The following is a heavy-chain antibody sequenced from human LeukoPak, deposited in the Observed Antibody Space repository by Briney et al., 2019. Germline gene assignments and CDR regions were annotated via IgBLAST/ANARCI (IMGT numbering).Heavy chain of an antibody. CDR2: IIPILGIA. CDR1: GGTFSSYA. J-gene: IGHJ4*02. CDR3: ARGGSTAGTVQIDY. D-gene: IGHD6-13*01. Sequence: GASVKVSCKASGGTFSSYAISWVRQAPGQGLEWMGRIIPILGIANYAQKFQGRVTITADKSTSTAYMELSSLRSEDTAVYYCARGGSTAGTVQIDYWGQGTLVTVSS. V-gene: IGHV1-69*04.